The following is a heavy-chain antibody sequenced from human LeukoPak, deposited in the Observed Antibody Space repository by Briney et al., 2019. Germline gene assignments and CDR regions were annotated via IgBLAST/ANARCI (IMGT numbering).Heavy chain of an antibody. CDR3: ASFYDSSASGY. CDR1: GGSFSGYY. J-gene: IGHJ4*02. D-gene: IGHD3-22*01. CDR2: INHSGST. V-gene: IGHV4-34*01. Sequence: PSETLSLTCAVYGGSFSGYYWSWIRQPPGKGLEWIGEINHSGSTNYNPSLKSRVTISVDTSKNQFSLKLSSVTAADTAVYYCASFYDSSASGYWGQGTLVTVSS.